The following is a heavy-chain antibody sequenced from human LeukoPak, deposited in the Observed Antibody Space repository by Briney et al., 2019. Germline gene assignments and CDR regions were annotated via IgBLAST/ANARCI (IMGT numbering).Heavy chain of an antibody. V-gene: IGHV3-21*01. CDR2: ISSSSRDI. Sequence: PGGSLRLSCEASGFTFTSYAMNWVRQAPGKGLEWVSSISSSSRDINYADSVKGRFTISRDNAWNSLYLQMNSLRAEDTAVYYCARDSDSSGHYYMDYFDYWGQGALVTVSS. J-gene: IGHJ4*02. CDR1: GFTFTSYA. D-gene: IGHD3-22*01. CDR3: ARDSDSSGHYYMDYFDY.